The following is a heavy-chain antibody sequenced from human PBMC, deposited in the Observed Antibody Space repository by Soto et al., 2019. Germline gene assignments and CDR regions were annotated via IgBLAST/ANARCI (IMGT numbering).Heavy chain of an antibody. D-gene: IGHD3-10*01. V-gene: IGHV1-3*01. J-gene: IGHJ6*02. CDR3: ARAIFYGSASSTVGYGMDV. CDR2: INAGNGNT. Sequence: ASVKVSCKASGYTFTSYAMHWVRQAPGQRLEWMGWINAGNGNTKYSQKFQGRVTMTRNTSISTAYMELSSLRSEDTAVYYCARAIFYGSASSTVGYGMDVWGQGTTVTVSS. CDR1: GYTFTSYA.